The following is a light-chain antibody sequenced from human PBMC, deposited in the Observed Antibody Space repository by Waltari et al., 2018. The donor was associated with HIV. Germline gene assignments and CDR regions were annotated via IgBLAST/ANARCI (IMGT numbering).Light chain of an antibody. V-gene: IGKV2-28*01. CDR2: LGS. J-gene: IGKJ4*01. Sequence: EIVMTQSPLSLPVTPGEPASFSCRSSQSLLHSNGYNYLDWYLQRPGQSPQLLIYLGSTRASGVPDRFSGSGSGTDFTLTISRVEAEDVGVYYCMQPLQLPLTSGGGTKVEIK. CDR1: QSLLHSNGYNY. CDR3: MQPLQLPLT.